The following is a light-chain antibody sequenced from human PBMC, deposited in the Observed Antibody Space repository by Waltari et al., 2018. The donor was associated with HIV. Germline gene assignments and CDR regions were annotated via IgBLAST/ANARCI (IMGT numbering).Light chain of an antibody. V-gene: IGKV4-1*01. CDR3: QQYYSSPWN. CDR2: WAS. Sequence: DIVMTQSPASLAVSLGERATINCKSSQSVLFSSNNKNHLAWYQQKPGQPPRLLIYWASTRESGVPDRFSGSGSGTDFTLTISSLQAEDVAVYYCQQYYSSPWNFGSGTKVDI. CDR1: QSVLFSSNNKNH. J-gene: IGKJ3*01.